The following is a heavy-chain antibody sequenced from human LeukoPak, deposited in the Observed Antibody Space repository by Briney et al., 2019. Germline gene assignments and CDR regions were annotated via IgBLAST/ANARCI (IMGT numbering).Heavy chain of an antibody. D-gene: IGHD5-12*01. J-gene: IGHJ5*01. Sequence: ASVKVSCKASGYSFTTHDINWVRQSTGQGREWMGWMNPNSGKSGYAQKFQGRVTMTRDTSISTVYMELSSLGPDDTAVYYCARECGLTDNWLDSWGQGTLVIVSS. CDR3: ARECGLTDNWLDS. V-gene: IGHV1-8*01. CDR1: GYSFTTHD. CDR2: MNPNSGKS.